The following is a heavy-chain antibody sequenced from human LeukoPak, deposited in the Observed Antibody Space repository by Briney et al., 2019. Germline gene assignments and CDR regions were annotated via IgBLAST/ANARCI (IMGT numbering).Heavy chain of an antibody. CDR3: ARDRAATDLDY. J-gene: IGHJ4*02. V-gene: IGHV3-74*01. CDR2: VDGDGSGT. Sequence: PGGSLRLSCAASGFTFSSYWMYWVRQAPGKGLVWVSRVDGDGSGTAYADSVKGRFTVSRDNAKSTLYLQMNTLGAEDTAVYYCARDRAATDLDYWGQGTLVTVSS. CDR1: GFTFSSYW. D-gene: IGHD6-13*01.